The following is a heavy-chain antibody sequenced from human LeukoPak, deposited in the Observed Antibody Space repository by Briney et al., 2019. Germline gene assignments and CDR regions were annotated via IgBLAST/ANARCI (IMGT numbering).Heavy chain of an antibody. CDR1: GYTFTGYY. D-gene: IGHD3-22*01. J-gene: IGHJ4*02. Sequence: ASVKVSCKASGYTFTGYYMNWVRQAPGQGLEWMGWINPNSGGTNYAQKFQGRVTMTRDTSISTAYMELSRLRSDDTAVYYCARGPMEVRLYYYDSSGYYGYWGQGTLVTVSS. V-gene: IGHV1-2*02. CDR2: INPNSGGT. CDR3: ARGPMEVRLYYYDSSGYYGY.